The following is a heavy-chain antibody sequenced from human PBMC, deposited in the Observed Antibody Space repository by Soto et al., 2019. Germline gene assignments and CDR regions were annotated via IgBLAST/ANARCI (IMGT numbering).Heavy chain of an antibody. J-gene: IGHJ4*02. Sequence: PGGSLRLSCAASGFTFSSYAMHWVRQAPGKGLEWVAFISYDGSNKYYADSVKGRFTISRDNSKNTLYLQMNSLRAEDTAVYYCARDWGELAYPTYYFDYWGQGTQFTVSS. CDR2: ISYDGSNK. CDR3: ARDWGELAYPTYYFDY. CDR1: GFTFSSYA. D-gene: IGHD3-16*01. V-gene: IGHV3-30-3*01.